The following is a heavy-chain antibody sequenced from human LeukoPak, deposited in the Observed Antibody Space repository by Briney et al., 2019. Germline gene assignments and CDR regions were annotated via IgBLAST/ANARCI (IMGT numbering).Heavy chain of an antibody. Sequence: SETLSLTCAVYGGSFSDYYWSWIRQPPGKGLEWIGYIYYSGSTYYNPSLKSRVTISVDTSKNQFSLKLSSVTAADTAVYYCASSCSSTSCYRPYWGQGTLVTVSS. V-gene: IGHV4-30-4*08. CDR3: ASSCSSTSCYRPY. CDR1: GGSFSDYY. CDR2: IYYSGST. D-gene: IGHD2-2*01. J-gene: IGHJ4*02.